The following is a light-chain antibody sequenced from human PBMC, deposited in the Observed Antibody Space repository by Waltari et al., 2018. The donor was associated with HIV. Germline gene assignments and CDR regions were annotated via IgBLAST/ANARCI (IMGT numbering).Light chain of an antibody. CDR3: QQRSNWPPEFT. CDR2: DAS. CDR1: QSVSNH. Sequence: DTVLTQYPATLSLSPGERATLSCRASQSVSNHLAWYQQKPGQAPRLLIYDASNRATGVPARFSGSRSGTDFTLTISLDPEDFAVYYCQQRSNWPPEFTFGPGTKVDIK. V-gene: IGKV3-11*01. J-gene: IGKJ3*01.